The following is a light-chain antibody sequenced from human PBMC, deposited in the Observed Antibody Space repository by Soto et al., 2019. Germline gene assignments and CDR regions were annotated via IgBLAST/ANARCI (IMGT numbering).Light chain of an antibody. Sequence: QSALTQPPSASGSPGQSVTISCTGTSSDVGGYDYVSWYQQHPGKAPKLIIYEVNKRPSGVPDRFSGSKSGSTASLTASGLQADDEADFYCSSYAGYNNFVVFGGGTKVTVL. CDR3: SSYAGYNNFVV. CDR2: EVN. V-gene: IGLV2-8*01. J-gene: IGLJ2*01. CDR1: SSDVGGYDY.